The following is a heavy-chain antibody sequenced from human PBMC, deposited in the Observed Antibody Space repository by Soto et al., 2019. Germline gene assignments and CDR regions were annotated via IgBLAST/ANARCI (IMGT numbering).Heavy chain of an antibody. D-gene: IGHD7-27*01. CDR1: GYTFNTYA. Sequence: ASVKVSCKASGYTFNTYAISWVRQAPGQGLEWMGWISAYNGHADYAQKFQVRVTMTTDTSTNTVSMELRGLRSDDTATYYCARGRTGGARDFDYWGQGTLVTVSS. V-gene: IGHV1-18*01. CDR3: ARGRTGGARDFDY. CDR2: ISAYNGHA. J-gene: IGHJ4*02.